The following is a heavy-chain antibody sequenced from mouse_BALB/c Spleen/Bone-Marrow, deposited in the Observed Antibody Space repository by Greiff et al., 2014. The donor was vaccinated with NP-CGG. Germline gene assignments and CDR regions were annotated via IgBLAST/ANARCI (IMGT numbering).Heavy chain of an antibody. D-gene: IGHD2-1*01. CDR3: ASSGNYEGGAMDY. J-gene: IGHJ4*01. CDR1: GFNIKDTF. Sequence: VQLKESGAELVKPGASVKLSCTASGFNIKDTFMHWMKQRPEQGLEWNGRIDPANGITKYDPKFQGKATITTDTSSNTAYLQLSSLTSVDTAVYYCASSGNYEGGAMDYWGQGTSVTVSS. V-gene: IGHV14-3*02. CDR2: IDPANGIT.